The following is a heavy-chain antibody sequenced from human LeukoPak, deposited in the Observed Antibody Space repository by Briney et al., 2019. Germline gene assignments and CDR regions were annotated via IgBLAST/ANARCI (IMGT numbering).Heavy chain of an antibody. CDR1: GFTFSSIA. CDR2: ISGSGDNT. CDR3: VKDPVYGGNPAEY. J-gene: IGHJ4*02. D-gene: IGHD4-23*01. V-gene: IGHV3-23*01. Sequence: GGSLRLSCAAPGFTFSSIAMGWVRQAPGKGLERVSAISGSGDNTYYADSIKGRFTISRDNSKNTLYLQMNSLGADVTAAYYCVKDPVYGGNPAEYWCRGTLVTVSS.